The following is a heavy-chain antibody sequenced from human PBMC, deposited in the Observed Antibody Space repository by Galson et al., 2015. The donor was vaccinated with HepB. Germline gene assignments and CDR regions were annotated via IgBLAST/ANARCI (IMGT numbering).Heavy chain of an antibody. Sequence: SLRLSCAASGFTFSSYAMSWVRQAPGKGLEWVSAISGSGGSTYYADSVKGRFTISRDNSKNTLYLQMNSLRAEDTAVYYWAKRWGIASFADLWGRGTLVTVSS. CDR2: ISGSGGST. CDR3: AKRWGIASFADL. V-gene: IGHV3-23*01. D-gene: IGHD6-13*01. J-gene: IGHJ2*01. CDR1: GFTFSSYA.